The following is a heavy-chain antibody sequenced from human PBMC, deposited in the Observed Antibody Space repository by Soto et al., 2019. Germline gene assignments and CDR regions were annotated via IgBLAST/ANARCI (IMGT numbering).Heavy chain of an antibody. CDR2: IIPIFGTT. V-gene: IGHV1-69*12. D-gene: IGHD6-13*01. J-gene: IGHJ6*02. Sequence: QVQLVQSGAEVKKPGSSVNVSCKASGGTFSSYAVSWVRQAPGQGLEGMGGIIPIFGTTNYLLKFQGRLSITADHSTGTAYMELSSLTSEDTAVYYCARPYSSSFESSYYYAVDVWGQGTTVIVTS. CDR1: GGTFSSYA. CDR3: ARPYSSSFESSYYYAVDV.